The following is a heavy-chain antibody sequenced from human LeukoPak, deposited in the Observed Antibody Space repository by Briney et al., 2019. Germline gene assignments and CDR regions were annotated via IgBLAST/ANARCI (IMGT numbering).Heavy chain of an antibody. Sequence: GGSLRLSCAASGFTFSSYEMNWVRQAPGRGLEWVSYISSSGSTIYYADSVKGRFTISRDNAKNSLYLQMNSLRAEDTAVYYCAREGYPGYFDYWGQGTLVTVSS. V-gene: IGHV3-48*03. CDR2: ISSSGSTI. CDR3: AREGYPGYFDY. J-gene: IGHJ4*02. CDR1: GFTFSSYE. D-gene: IGHD2-15*01.